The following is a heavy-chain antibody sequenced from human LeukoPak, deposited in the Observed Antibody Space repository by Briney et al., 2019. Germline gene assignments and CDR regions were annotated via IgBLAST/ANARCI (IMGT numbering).Heavy chain of an antibody. D-gene: IGHD1-26*01. CDR2: IAYTGST. Sequence: SETLSLICTVSGGSISSYYWSWIRQPPGKGLEWIGYIAYTGSTNYNPSLKSRATISVDTSKNQFSLKLSSVTVADTAVYYCAGRVGDSAFDIWGPGTMVTVSS. CDR3: AGRVGDSAFDI. CDR1: GGSISSYY. J-gene: IGHJ3*02. V-gene: IGHV4-59*08.